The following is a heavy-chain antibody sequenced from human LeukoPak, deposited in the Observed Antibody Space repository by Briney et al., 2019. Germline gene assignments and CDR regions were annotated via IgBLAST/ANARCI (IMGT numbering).Heavy chain of an antibody. D-gene: IGHD3-10*01. Sequence: ASVKVSCKASGYTFTGYYMHWVRQAPGQGLEWMGWINPNGGGTNYAQKFQDRVTMTRDTSTSTVYMELSSLRSEDTAVYYCARRGSGSYVLDYWGQGTLVTVSS. CDR1: GYTFTGYY. CDR3: ARRGSGSYVLDY. CDR2: INPNGGGT. V-gene: IGHV1-2*02. J-gene: IGHJ4*02.